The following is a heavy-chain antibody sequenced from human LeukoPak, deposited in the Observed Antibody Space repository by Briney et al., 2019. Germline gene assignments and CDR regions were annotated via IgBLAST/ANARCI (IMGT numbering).Heavy chain of an antibody. V-gene: IGHV1-18*01. CDR2: ISAYSGHT. J-gene: IGHJ4*02. CDR3: ARDYDDNSRCFGY. Sequence: ASVKVSCKTSGFTFTTYGINWVRQAPRQGLEWMGWISAYSGHTNYEQSLQGRVTMTRDTSTSTAYMELRSLRSDDTAVYYCARDYDDNSRCFGYWGQGTLVTVPS. D-gene: IGHD4-23*01. CDR1: GFTFTTYG.